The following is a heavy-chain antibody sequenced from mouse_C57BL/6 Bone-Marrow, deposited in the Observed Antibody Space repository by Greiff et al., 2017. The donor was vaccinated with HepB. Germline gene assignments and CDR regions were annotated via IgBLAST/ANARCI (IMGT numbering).Heavy chain of an antibody. CDR2: ISNGGGST. CDR3: ARPYGSSSAWFAY. CDR1: GFTFSDYY. V-gene: IGHV5-12*01. Sequence: EVKLQESGGGLVQPGGSLKLSCAASGFTFSDYYMYWVRLTPEKRLEWVAYISNGGGSTYYPDTVKGRFTISRDNAKNTLYLQMSRLKSEDTAMYYCARPYGSSSAWFAYWGQGTLVTVSA. D-gene: IGHD1-1*01. J-gene: IGHJ3*01.